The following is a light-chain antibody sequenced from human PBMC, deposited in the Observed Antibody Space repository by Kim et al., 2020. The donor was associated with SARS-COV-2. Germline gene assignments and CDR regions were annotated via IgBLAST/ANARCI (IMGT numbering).Light chain of an antibody. CDR2: AKT. CDR1: SLRSYS. V-gene: IGLV3-19*01. J-gene: IGLJ2*01. CDR3: GSRARSANRV. Sequence: SSELTQDPAVSVALGQTVRITCHGDSLRSYSASWXQQKPGQAPVLAIYAKTNRPSGIPDRFSGSGSGSTASLTITGAQAEDEADYYCGSRARSANRVFGG.